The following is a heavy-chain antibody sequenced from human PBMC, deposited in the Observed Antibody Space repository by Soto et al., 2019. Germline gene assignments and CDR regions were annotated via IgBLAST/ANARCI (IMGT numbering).Heavy chain of an antibody. CDR3: ARLGGYYQAFDQ. CDR2: IYYSGST. D-gene: IGHD3-22*01. V-gene: IGHV4-31*03. Sequence: SETLSLACTVSGGSISSGGYYWSWIRQHPGKGLEWIGYIYYSGSTYYKPSLKSRVTISVDTSKNQFSLNLTSVTAADTAVYYCARLGGYYQAFDQWGQGSLVTVSS. J-gene: IGHJ4*02. CDR1: GGSISSGGYY.